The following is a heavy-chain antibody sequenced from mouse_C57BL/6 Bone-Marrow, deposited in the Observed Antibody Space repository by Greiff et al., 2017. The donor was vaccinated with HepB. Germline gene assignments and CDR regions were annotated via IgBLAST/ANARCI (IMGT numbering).Heavy chain of an antibody. V-gene: IGHV1-80*01. Sequence: QVQLQQSGAELVKPGASVKISCKASGYAFSSYWMNWVKQRPGKGLEWIGQIYPGDGDTNYNGKFKGKATLTADKSSSTAYMQLSSLTSEDSAVYFCARKILDGSSDFDYWGQGTTLTVSS. CDR2: IYPGDGDT. D-gene: IGHD1-1*01. CDR3: ARKILDGSSDFDY. CDR1: GYAFSSYW. J-gene: IGHJ2*01.